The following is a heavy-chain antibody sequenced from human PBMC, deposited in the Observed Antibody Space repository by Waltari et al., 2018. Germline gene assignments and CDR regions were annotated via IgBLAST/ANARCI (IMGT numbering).Heavy chain of an antibody. Sequence: EDQLVYPGGGLVQPGGSLRLSRAASGFTVSGNYMSGGRQAPGKGLEWVSVIYSGGSTYYADSVKGRFTISRDNSKNTLYLQMNSLRAVDTAVYYCARVRSIAAADSFDYWGQGTLVTVSS. V-gene: IGHV3-53*01. D-gene: IGHD6-13*01. CDR2: IYSGGST. CDR1: GFTVSGNY. CDR3: ARVRSIAAADSFDY. J-gene: IGHJ4*02.